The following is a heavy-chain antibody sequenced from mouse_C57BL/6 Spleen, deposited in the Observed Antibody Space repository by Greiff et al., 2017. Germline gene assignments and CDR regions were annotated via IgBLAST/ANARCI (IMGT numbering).Heavy chain of an antibody. Sequence: VMLVESGPGLVAPSQSLSITCTVSGFSLTSYGVHWVRQPPGKGLEWLVVIWSDGSTTYNSALKSRLSISKDNSKSQVFLKMNSLQTDDTAMYYCARHGRKKGEYYAMDYWGQGTSVTVSS. V-gene: IGHV2-6-1*01. CDR1: GFSLTSYG. CDR3: ARHGRKKGEYYAMDY. J-gene: IGHJ4*01. CDR2: IWSDGST.